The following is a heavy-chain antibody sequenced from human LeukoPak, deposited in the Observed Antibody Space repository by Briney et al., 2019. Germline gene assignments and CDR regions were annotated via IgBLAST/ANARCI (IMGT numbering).Heavy chain of an antibody. D-gene: IGHD3-10*01. Sequence: GGSLRLSCAASGFTFSRHGMNWVRQAPGKGLEWVSGISPSADIKYYADSVKGRFTISRDNSKNMLYLEVISLTADDTAVYYCAKDDAWLRFGEWSQGTLVTVSS. CDR3: AKDDAWLRFGE. V-gene: IGHV3-23*01. CDR1: GFTFSRHG. J-gene: IGHJ4*02. CDR2: ISPSADIK.